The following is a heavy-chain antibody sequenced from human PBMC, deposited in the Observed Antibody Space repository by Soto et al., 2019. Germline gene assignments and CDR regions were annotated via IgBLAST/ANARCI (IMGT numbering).Heavy chain of an antibody. CDR2: INHSGST. Sequence: PSETLSLTCAVYGGSFSGYYWSWIRQPPGKGLEWIGEINHSGSTNYNPSLKSRVTISVDTSKNQFSLKLSSVTAADTAVYYCARGPHRAARKNDWGQGTLVTVSS. J-gene: IGHJ4*02. CDR3: ARGPHRAARKND. CDR1: GGSFSGYY. V-gene: IGHV4-34*01. D-gene: IGHD6-6*01.